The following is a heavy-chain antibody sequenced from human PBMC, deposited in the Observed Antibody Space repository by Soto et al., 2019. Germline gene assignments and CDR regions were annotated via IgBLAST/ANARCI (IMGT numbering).Heavy chain of an antibody. D-gene: IGHD2-15*01. J-gene: IGHJ6*02. V-gene: IGHV4-61*01. CDR3: ARVPPLGGYNYYYGMDV. Sequence: SETLSLTCTVSGGSVCSGSYYWSWIRQPPGKGLEWIGYIYYSGSTNYNPSLKSRVTISVDTSKNQFSLKLSSVTAADTAVYYCARVPPLGGYNYYYGMDVWGQGTTVTVSS. CDR2: IYYSGST. CDR1: GGSVCSGSYY.